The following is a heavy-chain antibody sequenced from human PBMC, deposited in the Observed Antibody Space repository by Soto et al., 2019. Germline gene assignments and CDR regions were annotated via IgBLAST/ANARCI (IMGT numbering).Heavy chain of an antibody. D-gene: IGHD4-17*01. CDR2: IYNFGST. CDR1: GYTVSSSY. V-gene: IGHV3-53*01. J-gene: IGHJ6*02. CDR3: ARDCPTNYGDACMDV. Sequence: EVQLVESGGGLIQPGGSLRLSCAASGYTVSSSYMSWVRQAPGKGLEWVSVIYNFGSTYYADSVKGRFTISRDNSKNTLYLQMNSLRAEDTAVHYCARDCPTNYGDACMDVWGQGTTVTVSS.